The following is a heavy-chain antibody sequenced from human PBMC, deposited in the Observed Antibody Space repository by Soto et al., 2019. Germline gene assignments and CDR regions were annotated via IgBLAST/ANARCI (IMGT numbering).Heavy chain of an antibody. J-gene: IGHJ4*02. CDR3: VRYCSTTLCNGVATRTFDY. V-gene: IGHV3-48*03. CDR2: ISSSGNTV. CDR1: RFTFSTYE. D-gene: IGHD2-2*01. Sequence: GGSLRLSCAASRFTFSTYEMKWVRQAPGKGLEWVSYISSSGNTVYYADSVKGRFTISRDNTRNSLYLQMNSLRDEDTALYYCVRYCSTTLCNGVATRTFDYWGQGTLVIVAS.